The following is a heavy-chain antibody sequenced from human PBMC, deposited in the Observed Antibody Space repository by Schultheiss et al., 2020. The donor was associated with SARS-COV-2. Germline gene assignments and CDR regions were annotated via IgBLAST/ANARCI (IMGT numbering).Heavy chain of an antibody. D-gene: IGHD2-2*01. CDR2: IKQDGSEK. J-gene: IGHJ2*01. CDR3: ARDSCSSTSCYPYWYFDL. V-gene: IGHV3-7*01. Sequence: GGSLRLSCAASGFTFSSYGMHWVRQAPGKGLEWVANIKQDGSEKYYVDSVKGRFTISRDNAKNSLYLQMNSLRAEDTAVYYCARDSCSSTSCYPYWYFDLWGRGTLVTVSS. CDR1: GFTFSSYG.